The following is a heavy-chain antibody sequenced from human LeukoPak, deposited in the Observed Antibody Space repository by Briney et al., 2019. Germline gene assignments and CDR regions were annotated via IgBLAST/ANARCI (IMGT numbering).Heavy chain of an antibody. CDR3: ARHLGYYYYMDV. V-gene: IGHV4-39*01. J-gene: IGHJ6*03. Sequence: PSETLSLICTVSGGSISSSSYYWGWIRQPPGKGLEWIGSIYYSGSTYYNPSLKSRVTISVDTSKNQFSLKLSSVTAADTAVYYCARHLGYYYYMDVWGKGTTVTVSS. CDR1: GGSISSSSYY. CDR2: IYYSGST.